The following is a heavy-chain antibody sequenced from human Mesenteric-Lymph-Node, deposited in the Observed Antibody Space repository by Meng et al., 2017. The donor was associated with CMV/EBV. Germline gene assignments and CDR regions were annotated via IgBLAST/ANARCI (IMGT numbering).Heavy chain of an antibody. Sequence: GESLKISCAASGFTFSNYWMSWVRQAPGKGLEWVANIKQDGSENYYVDSVRGRFTISRDNTKNSLYLQMNSLRDEDTALYYCARVPRGRSGRYDCWGQGTLVTVSS. CDR2: IKQDGSEN. J-gene: IGHJ4*02. CDR1: GFTFSNYW. V-gene: IGHV3-7*01. CDR3: ARVPRGRSGRYDC. D-gene: IGHD3-10*01.